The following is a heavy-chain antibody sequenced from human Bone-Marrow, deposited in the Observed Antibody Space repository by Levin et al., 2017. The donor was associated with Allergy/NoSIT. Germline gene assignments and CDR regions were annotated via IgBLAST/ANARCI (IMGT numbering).Heavy chain of an antibody. Sequence: PSETLSLTCAASGFTFSDYYMSWIRQAPGKGLEWVSYISSSSSYTNYADSVKGRFTISRDNAKNSLYLQMNSLRAEDTAVYYCARVVPAAIDYYYYYYMDVWGKGTTVTVSS. D-gene: IGHD2-2*02. CDR3: ARVVPAAIDYYYYYYMDV. J-gene: IGHJ6*03. V-gene: IGHV3-11*06. CDR2: ISSSSSYT. CDR1: GFTFSDYY.